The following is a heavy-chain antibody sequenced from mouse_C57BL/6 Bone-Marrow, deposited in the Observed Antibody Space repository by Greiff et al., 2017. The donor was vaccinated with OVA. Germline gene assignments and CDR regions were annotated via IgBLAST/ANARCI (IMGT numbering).Heavy chain of an antibody. CDR2: ISYSGST. D-gene: IGHD2-1*01. J-gene: IGHJ2*01. Sequence: VQLKQSGPGLAKPSQTLSLTCSVTGYSITSDYWNWIRKFPGNKLEYMGYISYSGSTYYNPSLKSRISITRDTSKNQYYLQLNSVTTEDTATYYCARSSDGNYDDFYFDYWGQGTTLTVSS. CDR1: GYSITSDY. V-gene: IGHV3-8*01. CDR3: ARSSDGNYDDFYFDY.